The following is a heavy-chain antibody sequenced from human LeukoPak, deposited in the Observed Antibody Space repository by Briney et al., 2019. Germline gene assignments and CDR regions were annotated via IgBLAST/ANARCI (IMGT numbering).Heavy chain of an antibody. D-gene: IGHD1-26*01. CDR2: IWYDGSNK. Sequence: GRSLRLSCAASGFTFSSYGMHWVRQAPGKGLEWVAVIWYDGSNKYYVDSVKGRFTISRDNPKNTLYLQMNSLRGEDTAVYYCARGLVVGGTGVWAFDIWGQGTMVTVSS. CDR1: GFTFSSYG. V-gene: IGHV3-33*01. J-gene: IGHJ3*02. CDR3: ARGLVVGGTGVWAFDI.